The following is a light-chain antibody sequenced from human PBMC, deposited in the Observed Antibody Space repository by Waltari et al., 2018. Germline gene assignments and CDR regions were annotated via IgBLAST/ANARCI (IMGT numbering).Light chain of an antibody. CDR3: MQALQTLLT. CDR2: LGS. V-gene: IGKV2-28*01. Sequence: DIVMTRSPVSLPVTPGEPASISCRSSQSLLHSNGYNYLHWYLQKPGQSPQLLIYLGSHRASGVPDRFSGSGSGTDFTLKISRVEAEDVGIYYCMQALQTLLTFGGGTKVEIK. CDR1: QSLLHSNGYNY. J-gene: IGKJ4*01.